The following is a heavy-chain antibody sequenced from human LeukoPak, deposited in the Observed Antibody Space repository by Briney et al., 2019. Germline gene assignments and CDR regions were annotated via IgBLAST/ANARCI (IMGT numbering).Heavy chain of an antibody. Sequence: GGSLRLSCAASGFTVSSNYMSWVRQAPGKGLEWVSVIYSGGSTYYPDSVKGRFTISRDNSKNTLYLQMNSLRAEDTAVYYCASSLREVYSKASDYWGQGTLVTVSS. CDR3: ASSLREVYSKASDY. V-gene: IGHV3-53*01. CDR2: IYSGGST. D-gene: IGHD4-11*01. J-gene: IGHJ4*02. CDR1: GFTVSSNY.